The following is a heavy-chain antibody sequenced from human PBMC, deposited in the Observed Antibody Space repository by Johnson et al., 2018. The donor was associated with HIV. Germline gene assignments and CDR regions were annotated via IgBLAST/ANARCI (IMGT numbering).Heavy chain of an antibody. CDR1: GFTFSSYA. J-gene: IGHJ3*02. V-gene: IGHV3-30*04. D-gene: IGHD3-9*01. CDR3: ARGDYDSLTGYAFDI. Sequence: QEQLVESGGGVVQPGRSLRLSCAASGFTFSSYAMHWVRQAPGKGLEWVAVISYDGSNKYYADSVKGRFTISRDNSKNTLYLQMNSLRAEDTAVYYCARGDYDSLTGYAFDIWGQGTMVTVSS. CDR2: ISYDGSNK.